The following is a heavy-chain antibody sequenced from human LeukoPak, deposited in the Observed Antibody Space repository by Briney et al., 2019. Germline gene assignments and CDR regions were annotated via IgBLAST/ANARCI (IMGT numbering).Heavy chain of an antibody. CDR2: ISGSGGST. D-gene: IGHD6-19*01. CDR3: NSYVAGRGPFDY. Sequence: GGSLRLSCSASGFTFSSYAMSWVRQAPGKGLEWVSAISGSGGSTYYADSVKGRFTISRDNSKNTLYLQMNSLRAEDTAVYYCNSYVAGRGPFDYWGQGTLVTVSS. CDR1: GFTFSSYA. V-gene: IGHV3-23*01. J-gene: IGHJ4*02.